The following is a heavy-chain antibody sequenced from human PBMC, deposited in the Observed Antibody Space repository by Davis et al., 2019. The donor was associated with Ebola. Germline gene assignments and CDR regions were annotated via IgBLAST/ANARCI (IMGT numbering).Heavy chain of an antibody. V-gene: IGHV1-2*04. CDR3: ARGGESLLHYYYYGMDV. CDR1: GYTFTGYF. Sequence: ASVKVSCKASGYTFTGYFMHWVRQAPGQGLEWMGWINPNSGGTNYAQKFQGWVTMTRDTSISTAYMELSRLRSDDTAVYYCARGGESLLHYYYYGMDVWGQGTTVTVSS. CDR2: INPNSGGT. J-gene: IGHJ6*02.